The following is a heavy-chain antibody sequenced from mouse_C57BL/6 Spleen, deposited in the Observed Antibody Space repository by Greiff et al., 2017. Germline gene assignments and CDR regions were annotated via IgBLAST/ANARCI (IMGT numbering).Heavy chain of an antibody. CDR2: IYPGSGST. CDR1: GYTFTSYW. CDR3: ARGGITTVVEYFDV. V-gene: IGHV1-55*01. J-gene: IGHJ1*03. D-gene: IGHD1-1*01. Sequence: QVQLQQPGAELVKPGASVKMSCKASGYTFTSYWITWVKQRPGQGLEWIGDIYPGSGSTNYNEKFKSKATLTVDTSSSTAYMQLSSLTSEDSAVYYCARGGITTVVEYFDVWGTGTTVTVSS.